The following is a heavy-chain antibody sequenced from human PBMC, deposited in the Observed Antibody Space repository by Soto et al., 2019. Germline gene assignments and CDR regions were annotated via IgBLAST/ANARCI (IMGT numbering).Heavy chain of an antibody. CDR3: ARPLGDCNSINRSHAFDI. CDR1: GYTFTSYA. CDR2: INAGTGDT. V-gene: IGHV1-3*01. Sequence: ASVKVSCKASGYTFTSYAIHWVRQAPGQRLEWMGWINAGTGDTKYSQKFQGRVTITRDTSATTAYMELSSLRSEDTAVYYCARPLGDCNSINRSHAFDIWGQGTMVTVAS. J-gene: IGHJ3*02. D-gene: IGHD2-2*01.